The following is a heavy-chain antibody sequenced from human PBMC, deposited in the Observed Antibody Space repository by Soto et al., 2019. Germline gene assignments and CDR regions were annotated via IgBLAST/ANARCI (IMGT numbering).Heavy chain of an antibody. CDR3: ARVAYSLIRGGMDWYYFDY. CDR2: ISNSVTT. D-gene: IGHD3-10*01. Sequence: QVQLQESGPGLVKPSQTLSLTCTVSGGSITSGDFYWSWIRQHPGKGLEWIGYISNSVTTYYNPSLKSRVTISVDTSKNQFSLRLSSVTAADTAVYYCARVAYSLIRGGMDWYYFDYWGQGTLVTVSS. V-gene: IGHV4-31*03. CDR1: GGSITSGDFY. J-gene: IGHJ4*02.